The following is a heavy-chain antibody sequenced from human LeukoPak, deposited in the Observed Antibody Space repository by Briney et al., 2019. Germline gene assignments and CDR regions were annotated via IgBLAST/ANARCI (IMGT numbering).Heavy chain of an antibody. CDR2: ISGSGGST. CDR1: GFTFSSYA. V-gene: IGHV3-23*01. D-gene: IGHD3-22*01. Sequence: GASLRLSCAASGFTFSSYAMSWARQAPGKGLEWVSAISGSGGSTYYADSVKGRFTISRDNSKNTLYLQMNSLRAEDTAVYYCAKLLHYYDSSGYYHHFDYWGQGTLVTVSS. CDR3: AKLLHYYDSSGYYHHFDY. J-gene: IGHJ4*02.